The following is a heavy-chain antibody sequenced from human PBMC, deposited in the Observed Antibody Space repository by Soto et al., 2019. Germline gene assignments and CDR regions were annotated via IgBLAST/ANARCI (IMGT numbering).Heavy chain of an antibody. D-gene: IGHD5-18*01. V-gene: IGHV1-3*01. J-gene: IGHJ3*01. Sequence: QVQLVQSGAELKKPGASVNISCTASGFTFTDNLINWVRQAPGQGLEWMGWINPDTGSTRYSETFQGRVTISRHSSASIAYLELSGLKNEDTALYFCARDIQSVGPRANDAFDVWGQGTMITVSS. CDR3: ARDIQSVGPRANDAFDV. CDR1: GFTFTDNL. CDR2: INPDTGST.